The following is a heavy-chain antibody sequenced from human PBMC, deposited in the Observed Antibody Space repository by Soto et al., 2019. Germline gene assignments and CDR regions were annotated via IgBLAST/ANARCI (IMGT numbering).Heavy chain of an antibody. D-gene: IGHD6-6*01. CDR3: AREYSSSSGARY. CDR1: GGTFSSYT. J-gene: IGHJ4*02. CDR2: IIPILGIA. Sequence: QVQLVQSGAEVKKPGSSVKVSCKASGGTFSSYTISWVRQAPGQGLEWMGRIIPILGIANYAQKFQCRVTITADKSTSTAYMELSSLRSEDTAVYYCAREYSSSSGARYWGQGTLVTVSS. V-gene: IGHV1-69*08.